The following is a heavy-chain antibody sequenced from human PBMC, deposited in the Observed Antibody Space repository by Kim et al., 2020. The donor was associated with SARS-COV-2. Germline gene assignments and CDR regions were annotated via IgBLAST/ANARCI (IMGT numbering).Heavy chain of an antibody. D-gene: IGHD2-15*01. J-gene: IGHJ5*02. CDR2: INWNGGST. CDR3: ARDQVVVVAATQVHNWFDP. V-gene: IGHV3-20*04. Sequence: GGSLRLSCAASGFTFDDYGMSWVRQAPGKGLEWVSGINWNGGSTGYADSVKGRFTISRDNAKNSLYLQMNSLRAEDTALYYCARDQVVVVAATQVHNWFDPWGQGTLVTVSS. CDR1: GFTFDDYG.